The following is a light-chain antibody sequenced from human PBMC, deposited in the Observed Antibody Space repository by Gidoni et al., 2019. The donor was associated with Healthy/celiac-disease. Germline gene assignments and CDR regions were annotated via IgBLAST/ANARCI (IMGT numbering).Light chain of an antibody. CDR1: QSVSSY. J-gene: IGKJ5*01. Sequence: EMVLTQSPATLSLSPGERATLSCRASQSVSSYLAWYQQKPGQAPRLLIYDASNRANGIPARFSGSGSGTDFTLTISSLEPEDFAVYYCQQRSNWPPHFGQGTRLEIK. CDR3: QQRSNWPPH. CDR2: DAS. V-gene: IGKV3-11*01.